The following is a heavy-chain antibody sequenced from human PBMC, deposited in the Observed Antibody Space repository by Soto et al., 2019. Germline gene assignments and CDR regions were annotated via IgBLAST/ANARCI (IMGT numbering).Heavy chain of an antibody. CDR3: VRGSGNDPFEY. CDR2: ITSLEHT. D-gene: IGHD5-12*01. Sequence: QLRLQESGSGVVKTSESLSLTCTAFGASVSYGGYSWSWLRQAPGRGLEWIGHITSLEHTYFNTSFKSRVSMSIDRTKNHCSLTVTSMTAADKGRYCCVRGSGNDPFEYWGQVILVTVSS. V-gene: IGHV4-30-2*01. J-gene: IGHJ4*02. CDR1: GASVSYGGYS.